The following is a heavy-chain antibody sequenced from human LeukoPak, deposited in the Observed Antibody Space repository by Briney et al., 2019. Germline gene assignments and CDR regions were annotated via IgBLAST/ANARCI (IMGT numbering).Heavy chain of an antibody. CDR2: INPNSGGT. Sequence: ASVKVSCKASGYTFTSYYMHWVREAPGQGLEWMGWINPNSGGTNYAQKFQGRVTMTRDTSISTAYMELSRLRSDDTAGYYCARGTYLWGSGYFFDYWGQGTRVTVSS. V-gene: IGHV1-2*02. CDR1: GYTFTSYY. D-gene: IGHD7-27*01. J-gene: IGHJ4*02. CDR3: ARGTYLWGSGYFFDY.